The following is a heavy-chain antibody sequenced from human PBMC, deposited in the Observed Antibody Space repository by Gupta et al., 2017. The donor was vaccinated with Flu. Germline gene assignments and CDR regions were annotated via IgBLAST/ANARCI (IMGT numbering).Heavy chain of an antibody. Sequence: QVQLVQSGAELKKPGSSVKFSCTASGATFASYAITWVRRPPAQGLEWMGGIIPIFGTANYAQKFQGRVTITADESTSTAYMELSSLRSEDTAVYYCARVLRGYYGSGSYYGDTKYYYYYYMDVWGKGTTVTVSS. CDR1: GATFASYA. V-gene: IGHV1-69*01. J-gene: IGHJ6*03. CDR3: ARVLRGYYGSGSYYGDTKYYYYYYMDV. D-gene: IGHD3-10*01. CDR2: IIPIFGTA.